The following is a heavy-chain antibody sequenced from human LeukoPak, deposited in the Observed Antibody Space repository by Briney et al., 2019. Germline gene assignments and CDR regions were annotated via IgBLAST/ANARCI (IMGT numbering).Heavy chain of an antibody. D-gene: IGHD3-22*01. V-gene: IGHV3-30*18. J-gene: IGHJ3*02. Sequence: GGSLRLSCAASGFTFSSYGMHWVRQAPGKGLEWGAVISYDGSNKYYADSVKGRFTISRDNSKNTLYLQMNSLRAEDTAVYYCAKSELDSSGMDGAFDIWGQGTMVTVSS. CDR1: GFTFSSYG. CDR2: ISYDGSNK. CDR3: AKSELDSSGMDGAFDI.